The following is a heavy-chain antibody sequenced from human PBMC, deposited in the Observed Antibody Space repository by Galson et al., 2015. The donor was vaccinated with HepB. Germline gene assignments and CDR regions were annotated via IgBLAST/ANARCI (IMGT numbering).Heavy chain of an antibody. V-gene: IGHV1-18*01. CDR2: ISAYNGNT. Sequence: SVKVSCKASGYTFTSYGISWVRQAPGQGLEWMGWISAYNGNTNYAQKLQGRVTMTTDTSTSTAYMELRSLRSDDTAVYYCARVYKASALRYFDWPIGDQGGYFDYWGQGTLVTVSS. J-gene: IGHJ4*02. CDR3: ARVYKASALRYFDWPIGDQGGYFDY. CDR1: GYTFTSYG. D-gene: IGHD3-9*01.